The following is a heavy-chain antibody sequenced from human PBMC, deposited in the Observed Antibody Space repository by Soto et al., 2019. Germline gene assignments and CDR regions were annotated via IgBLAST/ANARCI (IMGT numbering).Heavy chain of an antibody. V-gene: IGHV4-39*01. CDR3: ARSLVYDRHLYYFDY. CDR2: IYYSGST. J-gene: IGHJ4*02. Sequence: SETLSLTCTVSGGSISSSSYYWGWIRQPPGKGLEWIGSIYYSGSTYYNPSLKSRVTISVDTSKIQFSLKRSSVTAADTAVYYCARSLVYDRHLYYFDYWGQGTLVTVSS. D-gene: IGHD5-12*01. CDR1: GGSISSSSYY.